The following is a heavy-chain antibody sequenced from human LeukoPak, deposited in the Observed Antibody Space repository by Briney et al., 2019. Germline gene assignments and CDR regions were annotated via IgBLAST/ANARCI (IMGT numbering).Heavy chain of an antibody. CDR3: ARGISELDY. CDR2: ISSSSSTI. CDR1: RFTFSSYS. D-gene: IGHD3-3*02. J-gene: IGHJ4*02. V-gene: IGHV3-48*01. Sequence: GGSLRLSCAASRFTFSSYSMNWVRQAPGKGLEWVSFISSSSSTIYYADSVKGRFTIFRDNAKNSLYLQMNSLRAEDTAVYYCARGISELDYWGQGTLVTVSS.